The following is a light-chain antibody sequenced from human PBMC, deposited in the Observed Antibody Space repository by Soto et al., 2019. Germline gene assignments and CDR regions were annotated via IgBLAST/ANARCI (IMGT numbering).Light chain of an antibody. Sequence: DIQMTQSPSSVSASVGDRVTITCRASQSIIWLAWYQQKPGKAPKLLIYGASRLESGVPSRFSGSGSGTDFTLTISSLQPEDFATYYCQQANSFPLTFGGGTKVEIK. J-gene: IGKJ4*01. V-gene: IGKV1-12*01. CDR3: QQANSFPLT. CDR1: QSIIW. CDR2: GAS.